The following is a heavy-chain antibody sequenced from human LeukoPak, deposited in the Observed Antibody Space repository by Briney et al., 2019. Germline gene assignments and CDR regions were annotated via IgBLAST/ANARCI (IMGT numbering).Heavy chain of an antibody. CDR2: IIPISGTA. V-gene: IGHV1-69*05. CDR3: ARGLQYQLLKALRYYYMDV. D-gene: IGHD2-2*01. J-gene: IGHJ6*03. Sequence: PVKVSCKASGGTFSSHAIAWVRQAPGQGPEWMGGIIPISGTADYAQKFQGRVTITTDQSTSTAYMELSSLTSDDTAVYYCARGLQYQLLKALRYYYMDVWGEGTTVTVSS. CDR1: GGTFSSHA.